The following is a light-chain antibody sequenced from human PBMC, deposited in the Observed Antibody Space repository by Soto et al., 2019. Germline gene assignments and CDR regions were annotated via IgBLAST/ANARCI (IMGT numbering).Light chain of an antibody. CDR3: QHFSTYPLT. Sequence: AIQLTQSPSFLSASVGDRVTITCRASQGISSALAWYQQKPGKPPKLLIYDASTLQSGVHPRFSGSGSGTDFTLTISSLQPEDFTTYYCQHFSTYPLTFGGGTKVEI. CDR1: QGISSA. J-gene: IGKJ4*01. V-gene: IGKV1-13*02. CDR2: DAS.